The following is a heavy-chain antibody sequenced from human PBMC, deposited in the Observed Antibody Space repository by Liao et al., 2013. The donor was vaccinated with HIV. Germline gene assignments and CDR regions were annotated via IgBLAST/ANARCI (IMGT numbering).Heavy chain of an antibody. J-gene: IGHJ6*03. CDR1: GGSISSGEDY. CDR3: ARGDNGFWSGSHYYFYYMDV. D-gene: IGHD3-3*01. V-gene: IGHV4-30-4*08. Sequence: QVQLQESGPGLVKPSQTLSLTCTVSGGSISSGEDYWSWIRLPPGKGPEWIGHIYYSGSADYNPSLKSRVSISLDTSKNQFSLKLSSVTAADTAVYYCARGDNGFWSGSHYYFYYMDVWGKGTTVTVSS. CDR2: IYYSGSA.